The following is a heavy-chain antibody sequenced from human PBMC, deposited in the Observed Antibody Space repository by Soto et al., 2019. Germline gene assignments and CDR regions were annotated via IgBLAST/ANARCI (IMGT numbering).Heavy chain of an antibody. CDR3: AKDRSSTSYPYYYMDV. V-gene: IGHV3-9*01. CDR2: ISWNSGSI. Sequence: GGSLRLSCAASGFTFDDYAMHWVRQAPGKGLEWVSGISWNSGSIGYADSVKGRFTISRDNAKNSLYLQMNSLRAEDTALYYCAKDRSSTSYPYYYMDVWGKGTTVTVSS. D-gene: IGHD2-2*01. J-gene: IGHJ6*03. CDR1: GFTFDDYA.